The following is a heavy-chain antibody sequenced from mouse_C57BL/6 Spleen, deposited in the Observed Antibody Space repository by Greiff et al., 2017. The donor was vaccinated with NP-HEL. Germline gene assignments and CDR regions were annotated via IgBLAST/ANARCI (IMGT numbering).Heavy chain of an antibody. V-gene: IGHV1-63*01. J-gene: IGHJ2*01. CDR3: ARGRDYYGSSYQYYFDY. CDR1: GYTFTNYW. D-gene: IGHD1-1*01. Sequence: QVQLQQSGAELVRPGTSVKMSCKASGYTFTNYWIGWAKQRPGHGLEWIGDIYPGGGYTNYNEKFKGKATLTADKSSSTAYMQFSSLTSEDSAIYYCARGRDYYGSSYQYYFDYWGQGTTLTVSS. CDR2: IYPGGGYT.